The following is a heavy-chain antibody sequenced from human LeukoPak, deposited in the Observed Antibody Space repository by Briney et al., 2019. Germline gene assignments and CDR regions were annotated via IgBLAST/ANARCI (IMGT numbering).Heavy chain of an antibody. V-gene: IGHV1-69*05. CDR3: ARDVLRPKTNFDY. CDR1: GGTFSSYA. Sequence: SVKVSCKASGGTFSSYAISWVRQAPGQGLEWMGGIIPIFGTANYAQKFQGRVTITTDESTSTAYMELSSLRSEDTAVYYCARDVLRPKTNFDYWGQGTLVTVSS. D-gene: IGHD5/OR15-5a*01. CDR2: IIPIFGTA. J-gene: IGHJ4*02.